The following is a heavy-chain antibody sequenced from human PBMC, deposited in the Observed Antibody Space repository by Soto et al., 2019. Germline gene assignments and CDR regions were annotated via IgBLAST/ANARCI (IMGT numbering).Heavy chain of an antibody. V-gene: IGHV3-30*18. D-gene: IGHD3-3*01. J-gene: IGHJ4*02. Sequence: QVQLVESGGGVVQPGRSLRLSCAASGFTFSSYGMHWVRQAPGKGLEWVAVISYDGSNKYYADSVKGRFTISRDNSKNTLYLQMNSLRAEDTAVYYCAKDSRRLEWLLHYSSDYWGQGTLVTVSS. CDR3: AKDSRRLEWLLHYSSDY. CDR1: GFTFSSYG. CDR2: ISYDGSNK.